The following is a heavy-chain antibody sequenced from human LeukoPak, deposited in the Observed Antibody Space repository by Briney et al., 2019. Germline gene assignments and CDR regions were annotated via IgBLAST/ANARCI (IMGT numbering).Heavy chain of an antibody. Sequence: GGSLRLSCAASGFTFSSYGMPWVREAPGKGLEWVAHIKQDGREKNYADSVKGRFNISRDNAKNSMYLQLNSLRGEDTAIYYCARDWATVATTNLDYWGQGTLVTVSS. V-gene: IGHV3-7*01. J-gene: IGHJ4*02. CDR2: IKQDGREK. CDR1: GFTFSSYG. D-gene: IGHD5-12*01. CDR3: ARDWATVATTNLDY.